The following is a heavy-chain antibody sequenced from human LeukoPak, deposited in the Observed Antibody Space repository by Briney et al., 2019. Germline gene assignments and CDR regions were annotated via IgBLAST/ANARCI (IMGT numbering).Heavy chain of an antibody. Sequence: SETLSLTCAVYGGSFSGYYWSWIRQPPGKGLEWIGEINHSGSTNYNPSLKSRVTISVDTSKNQFSLKLSSVTAADTAVYYCARSLGIAAAWVYWGQGTLVTVSS. J-gene: IGHJ4*02. D-gene: IGHD6-13*01. CDR1: GGSFSGYY. CDR2: INHSGST. CDR3: ARSLGIAAAWVY. V-gene: IGHV4-34*01.